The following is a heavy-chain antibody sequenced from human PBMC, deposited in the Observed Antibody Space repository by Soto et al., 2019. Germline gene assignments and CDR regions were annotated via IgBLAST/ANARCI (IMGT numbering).Heavy chain of an antibody. CDR3: AREIVTAGGNNYFDP. CDR2: IYPTGNT. J-gene: IGHJ5*02. CDR1: GESIGGGYC. Sequence: PETMSLTCSVSGESIGGGYCWSWIRPSPGRGLEWIGNIYPTGNTNFNPSLQSRVTFSVDKSNNQFSLRLTSVTAADTAVYFCAREIVTAGGNNYFDPWGPGTLVTVSS. D-gene: IGHD2-21*02. V-gene: IGHV4-4*01.